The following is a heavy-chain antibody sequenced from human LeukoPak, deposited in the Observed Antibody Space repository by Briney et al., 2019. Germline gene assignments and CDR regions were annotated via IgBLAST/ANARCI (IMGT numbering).Heavy chain of an antibody. Sequence: SETLSLTCTVSDDSITIYYWTWIRQPPGKGLEWVGYIDHTGSTNYNPSLNSRVTISRDTSKNDFSLRLTSVTATDTAVYFCARDRITVTRGGRKNWFDPWGQGTLVTVSS. CDR2: IDHTGST. V-gene: IGHV4-59*01. J-gene: IGHJ5*02. D-gene: IGHD4-17*01. CDR1: DDSITIYY. CDR3: ARDRITVTRGGRKNWFDP.